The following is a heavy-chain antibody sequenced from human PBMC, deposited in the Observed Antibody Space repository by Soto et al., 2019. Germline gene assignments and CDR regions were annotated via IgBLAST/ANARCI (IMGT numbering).Heavy chain of an antibody. V-gene: IGHV4-31*03. CDR2: IYYSGST. D-gene: IGHD5-12*01. Sequence: SETLSLTCTVSGGSISSGGHYWSWIRQHPGKGLEWIGYIYYSGSTYYNPSLKSRVTISVDTSKNQFSLKLSSVTAADTAVYYCARDDRDGYNPSGVYFDYWGQGTLVTVSS. CDR3: ARDDRDGYNPSGVYFDY. J-gene: IGHJ4*02. CDR1: GGSISSGGHY.